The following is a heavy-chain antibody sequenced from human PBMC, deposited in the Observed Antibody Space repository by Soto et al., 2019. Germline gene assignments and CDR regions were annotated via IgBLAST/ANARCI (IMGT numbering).Heavy chain of an antibody. Sequence: HPGGSLRLSCAASGFTFSSYGMHWVRQAPGKGLERVAVIWYDGSNKYYADSVKGRFTISRDNSKNTLYLQMNSLRAEDTAVYYCARDSYPSHPQWLEYYYYYYGMDVWGQGTTVTVSS. J-gene: IGHJ6*02. V-gene: IGHV3-33*01. D-gene: IGHD6-19*01. CDR3: ARDSYPSHPQWLEYYYYYYGMDV. CDR1: GFTFSSYG. CDR2: IWYDGSNK.